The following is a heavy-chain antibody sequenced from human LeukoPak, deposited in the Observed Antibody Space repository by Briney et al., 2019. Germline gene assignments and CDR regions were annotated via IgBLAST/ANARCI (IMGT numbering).Heavy chain of an antibody. CDR2: INKDENDK. D-gene: IGHD2-8*02. V-gene: IGHV3-7*01. CDR1: EFTSSAFW. J-gene: IGHJ6*04. CDR3: ASVAGVVPGNLHL. Sequence: GGSLRLSCAASEFTSSAFWMSGVRRPPAERGEWGANINKDENDKEYVHSVKGRFSIFRDNAKNSVFLQMNSLRVEDTAVYYCASVAGVVPGNLHLWGKGTTVIVSS.